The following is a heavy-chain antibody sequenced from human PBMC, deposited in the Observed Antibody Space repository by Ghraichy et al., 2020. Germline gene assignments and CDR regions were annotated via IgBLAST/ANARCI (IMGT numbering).Heavy chain of an antibody. J-gene: IGHJ4*02. CDR1: GFSFSGSW. Sequence: GGSLRLSCTASGFSFSGSWMRWVRQAPEKGLEWVANINHDGKEKYYVDSLKGRFTISRANGKNSLFLQISSLRVEDTAVYYCARAPKRGAVDYWGQGTLVAVSS. CDR2: INHDGKEK. V-gene: IGHV3-7*03. D-gene: IGHD3-10*01. CDR3: ARAPKRGAVDY.